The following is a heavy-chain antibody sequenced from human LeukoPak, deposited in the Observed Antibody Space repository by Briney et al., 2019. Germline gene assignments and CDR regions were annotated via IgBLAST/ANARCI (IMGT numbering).Heavy chain of an antibody. CDR2: ISGSGGTI. V-gene: IGHV3-23*01. J-gene: IGHJ4*02. CDR3: AKDRAYSGTYYGLFDY. D-gene: IGHD1-26*01. CDR1: GYTFSSYA. Sequence: GGSLRLSCAASGYTFSSYAMGWVRQAPGKGLEWVSAISGSGGTIYYADSVKGRFTTSRDNSKNTLYLQMNSLRAEDTALYYCAKDRAYSGTYYGLFDYWGQGTLVTVSS.